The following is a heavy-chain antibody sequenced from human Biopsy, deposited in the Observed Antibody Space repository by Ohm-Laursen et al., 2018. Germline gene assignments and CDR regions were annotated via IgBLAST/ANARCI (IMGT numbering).Heavy chain of an antibody. CDR3: ARGTGRYYVYGAFDI. Sequence: SETLSLTCTVSGDSINNYYWSWIRQPAGKGLEWIGHIYTSGSPNYNLSLESRVTMSVDTSKNQFSLNLRSVTAADTAVYYCARGTGRYYVYGAFDIWGQGTVVTVSS. CDR2: IYTSGSP. D-gene: IGHD1-26*01. V-gene: IGHV4-4*07. CDR1: GDSINNYY. J-gene: IGHJ3*02.